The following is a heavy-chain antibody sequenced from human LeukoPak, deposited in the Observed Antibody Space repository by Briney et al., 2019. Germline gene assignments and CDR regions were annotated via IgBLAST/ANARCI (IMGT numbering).Heavy chain of an antibody. Sequence: GASVKVSCKASGYTFTSYGISWVRQAPGQGLEWMGGIIPIFGTANYAQKFQGRVTITADESTSTAYMELSSLRSEDTAVYYCARSAYYYDSSGYYRRWFDPWGQGTLVTVSS. CDR1: GYTFTSYG. V-gene: IGHV1-69*13. J-gene: IGHJ5*02. CDR2: IIPIFGTA. CDR3: ARSAYYYDSSGYYRRWFDP. D-gene: IGHD3-22*01.